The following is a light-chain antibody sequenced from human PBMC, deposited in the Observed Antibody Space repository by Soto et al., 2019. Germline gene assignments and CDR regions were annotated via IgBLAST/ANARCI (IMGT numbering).Light chain of an antibody. CDR1: QSVSSY. J-gene: IGKJ4*01. V-gene: IGKV3-11*01. Sequence: EIVLTQSPATLSLSPGERATISCRASQSVSSYLAWYQQKPGQAPRLLIYDASNRATGIPARFSGSGSGTDFTLTLSSLEPEDFAVYYCQHRSNWLTFGGGTKV. CDR3: QHRSNWLT. CDR2: DAS.